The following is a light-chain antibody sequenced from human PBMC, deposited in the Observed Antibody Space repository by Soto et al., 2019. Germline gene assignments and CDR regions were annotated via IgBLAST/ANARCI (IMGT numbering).Light chain of an antibody. CDR2: DAS. CDR3: QQYNSYSRT. J-gene: IGKJ1*01. V-gene: IGKV1-5*01. Sequence: DIQMTQSPSTLSASVGDRVTITCRASQSISSWLAWYQQKPGKAPKLLIYDASSLERGVPSRFSGSGSGTEFTLTISSLQPDDFATYYCQQYNSYSRTCGQGTKV. CDR1: QSISSW.